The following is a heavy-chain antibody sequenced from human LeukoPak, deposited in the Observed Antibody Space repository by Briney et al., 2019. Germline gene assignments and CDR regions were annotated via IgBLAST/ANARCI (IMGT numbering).Heavy chain of an antibody. D-gene: IGHD3-16*01. V-gene: IGHV3-30*18. CDR1: GLPYSNTY. CDR3: AKDRDDYVWGRLGQYFDY. J-gene: IGHJ4*02. Sequence: GGSLRLSCAASGLPYSNTYMFWVRQAPGKGLEWVAVISFDGSNKYYADSVKGRFTISRDNSKNTLYLQTNSLRAEDTAVYYCAKDRDDYVWGRLGQYFDYWGQGTLVTVSS. CDR2: ISFDGSNK.